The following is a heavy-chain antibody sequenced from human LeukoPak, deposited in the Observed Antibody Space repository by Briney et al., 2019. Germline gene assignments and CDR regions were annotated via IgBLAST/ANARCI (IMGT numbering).Heavy chain of an antibody. D-gene: IGHD6-13*01. CDR1: GYKFKTFG. J-gene: IGHJ4*02. V-gene: IGHV1-18*01. Sequence: ASVKVSCKTSGYKFKTFGISWVRRAPGQGLEWMGWIRADKGKTDYAQKFQDRVTLTIDTSTSTAYMELRSLTSDDTATYYCARDSSNSDFWGQGTLVTVS. CDR3: ARDSSNSDF. CDR2: IRADKGKT.